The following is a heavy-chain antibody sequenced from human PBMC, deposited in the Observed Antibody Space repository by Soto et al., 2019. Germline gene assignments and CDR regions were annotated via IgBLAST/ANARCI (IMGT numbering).Heavy chain of an antibody. V-gene: IGHV1-69*13. CDR3: ARGSNLYCSSTSCYETFDY. CDR2: IIPIFGTA. J-gene: IGHJ4*02. D-gene: IGHD2-2*01. Sequence: SVKVSCKASGGTCSSYAISWVRQAPGQGLEWMGGIIPIFGTANYAQKFQGRVTITADESTSTAYMELSSLRSEDTAVYYCARGSNLYCSSTSCYETFDYWGQGTLVTVSS. CDR1: GGTCSSYA.